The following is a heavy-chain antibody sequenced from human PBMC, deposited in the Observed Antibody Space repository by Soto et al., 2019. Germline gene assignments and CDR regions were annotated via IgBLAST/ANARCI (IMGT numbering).Heavy chain of an antibody. CDR1: GCTFSSYA. CDR3: TTEQYYDFWGGYSPPDY. D-gene: IGHD3-3*01. CDR2: IIPIFGTA. J-gene: IGHJ4*02. V-gene: IGHV1-69*13. Sequence: SVKVSCKASGCTFSSYAISWVRQAPGQGLEWMGGIIPIFGTANYAQKFQGRVTITADESTSTAYMELSSLKTEDTAVYYCTTEQYYDFWGGYSPPDYWGQGTLVTVSS.